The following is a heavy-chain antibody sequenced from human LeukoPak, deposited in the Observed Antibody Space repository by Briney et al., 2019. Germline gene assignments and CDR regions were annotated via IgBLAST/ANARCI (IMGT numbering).Heavy chain of an antibody. CDR2: IGTAGDT. J-gene: IGHJ6*02. CDR3: SRAGVTMVRGLDYRMDV. D-gene: IGHD3-10*01. Sequence: GGSLRLSCAASGFTFSNYDMYWVRQVTGKGLEWVSAIGTAGDTHYPGSLKGRFTISRENAKNSLYLQMNSLTAGDTAVYYCSRAGVTMVRGLDYRMDVWGQGTTVTVSS. V-gene: IGHV3-13*01. CDR1: GFTFSNYD.